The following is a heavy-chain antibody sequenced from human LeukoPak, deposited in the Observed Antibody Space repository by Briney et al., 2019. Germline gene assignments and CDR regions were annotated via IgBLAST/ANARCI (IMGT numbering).Heavy chain of an antibody. CDR3: ARGLVGVVPAASAFDI. V-gene: IGHV1-18*01. CDR2: ISAYNGNT. D-gene: IGHD2-2*01. J-gene: IGHJ3*02. Sequence: ASVKVSCKASGYTFTSYGISWVRQAPEQGLEWMGWISAYNGNTNYAQKLQGRVTMTTDTSTSTAYMELRSLRSDDTAVYYCARGLVGVVPAASAFDIWGQGTMVTVSS. CDR1: GYTFTSYG.